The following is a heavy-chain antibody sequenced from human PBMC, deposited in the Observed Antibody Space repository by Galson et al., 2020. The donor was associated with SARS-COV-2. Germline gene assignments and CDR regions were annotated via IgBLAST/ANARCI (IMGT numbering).Heavy chain of an antibody. D-gene: IGHD1-26*01. CDR1: GFIFTKYA. CDR2: ISISGDNA. J-gene: IGHJ4*02. V-gene: IGHV3-23*01. CDR3: ARDWDRSEGYIDS. Sequence: TGGSLRLSCAASGFIFTKYAMSWVRQAPGKGLEWVSAISISGDNAYYADSVLGRFTISRDNSKNTVYLQMNTLRAEDTALYYCARDWDRSEGYIDSWGQGTLVTVSS.